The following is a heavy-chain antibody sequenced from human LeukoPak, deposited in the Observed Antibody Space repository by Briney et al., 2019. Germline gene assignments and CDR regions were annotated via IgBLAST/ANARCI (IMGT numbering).Heavy chain of an antibody. J-gene: IGHJ2*01. CDR2: IWYDGSNK. Sequence: PGGSLRLSCAASGFTFSRNGMHWVRQAPGKGLEWVAVIWYDGSNKYYADSVKGRFTVSRDNSKNALSLEMNSLRAEDTAVYYCARDLLYFDSSGPGYFDLWGRGTLVTVSS. CDR3: ARDLLYFDSSGPGYFDL. CDR1: GFTFSRNG. D-gene: IGHD3-22*01. V-gene: IGHV3-33*01.